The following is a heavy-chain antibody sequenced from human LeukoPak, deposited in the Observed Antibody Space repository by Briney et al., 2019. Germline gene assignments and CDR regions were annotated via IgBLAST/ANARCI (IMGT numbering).Heavy chain of an antibody. CDR2: IYYSGST. D-gene: IGHD2-2*01. CDR3: ARASSSTSCYFDY. CDR1: GGSISSGDYY. J-gene: IGHJ4*02. V-gene: IGHV4-30-4*08. Sequence: PSETLSLTCTVSGGSISSGDYYWSWIRQPPRKGLEWIGYIYYSGSTYYNPSLKSRVTISVDTSKNQFSLTLSSVTAADTAVYSCARASSSTSCYFDYWGQGTLVTVSS.